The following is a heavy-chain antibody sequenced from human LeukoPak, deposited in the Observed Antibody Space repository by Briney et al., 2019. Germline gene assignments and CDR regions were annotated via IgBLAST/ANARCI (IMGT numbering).Heavy chain of an antibody. J-gene: IGHJ4*02. CDR3: ASVPPVPAAIWEFDY. CDR1: GYTFTSYG. D-gene: IGHD2-2*01. Sequence: ASVKLSCKASGYTFTSYGISWVRQAPGQGLEWMGWISAYNGNTNYAQKLQGRVTMTTDTSTSTAYMELRSLRSDDTAVYYCASVPPVPAAIWEFDYWGQGTLVTVSS. V-gene: IGHV1-18*01. CDR2: ISAYNGNT.